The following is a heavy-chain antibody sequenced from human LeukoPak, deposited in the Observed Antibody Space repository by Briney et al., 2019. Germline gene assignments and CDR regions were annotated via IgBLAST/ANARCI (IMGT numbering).Heavy chain of an antibody. CDR3: ARDWATVTEHDY. D-gene: IGHD4-17*01. Sequence: SETLSLTCTVSGGSISSSRYYWRWIRQPPGKGLEWIGSIYYSGSTYYNPSLKSRVTISVDTSKNQFSLKLSSVTAADTAVYYCARDWATVTEHDYGGQGTLVTVSS. CDR1: GGSISSSRYY. J-gene: IGHJ4*02. CDR2: IYYSGST. V-gene: IGHV4-39*02.